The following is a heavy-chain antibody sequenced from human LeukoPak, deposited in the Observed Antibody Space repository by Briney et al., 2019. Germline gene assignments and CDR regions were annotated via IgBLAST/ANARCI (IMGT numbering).Heavy chain of an antibody. Sequence: GASVKVSCKASGYTFTSYGISWVRQAPGQGLEWMGWISAYNGNTNYAQKLQGRVTMTTDTSTSTAYMELRSLRSDDTAVYYCARIGDGISIFGVVISYGVFDPWGQGTLVTVSS. J-gene: IGHJ5*02. CDR3: ARIGDGISIFGVVISYGVFDP. V-gene: IGHV1-18*01. D-gene: IGHD3-3*01. CDR2: ISAYNGNT. CDR1: GYTFTSYG.